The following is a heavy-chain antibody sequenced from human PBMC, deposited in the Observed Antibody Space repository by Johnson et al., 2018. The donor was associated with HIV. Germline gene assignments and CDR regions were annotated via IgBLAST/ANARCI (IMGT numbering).Heavy chain of an antibody. CDR1: GFTFSSYG. CDR2: IRYDGSNK. Sequence: QVQLVESGGGLVQPGGSLRLSCAASGFTFSSYGMHWVRQAPGKGLEWVAFIRYDGSNKYYADSVKGRFTISRDNSKNTLYLQMNSLRAEDTAVYYCSKDLSSGWSALDIWGQGTMVTVSS. J-gene: IGHJ3*02. CDR3: SKDLSSGWSALDI. V-gene: IGHV3-30*02. D-gene: IGHD6-19*01.